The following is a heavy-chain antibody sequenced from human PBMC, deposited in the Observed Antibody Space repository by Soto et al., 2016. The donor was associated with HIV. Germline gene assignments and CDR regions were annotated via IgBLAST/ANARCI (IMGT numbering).Heavy chain of an antibody. V-gene: IGHV4-34*01. J-gene: IGHJ3*01. CDR1: GGTFSGHF. CDR3: AREFSNDGSGSYNVAFDF. D-gene: IGHD3-22*01. Sequence: VQLQQWGEGLLKPSETLTLKCAVYGGTFSGHFWNWLRQSPGGGLEWIGEINRNGTTHYNPSLKSRVTMSVDKSKNQFFLKLSSVTAADMAVYYCAREFSNDGSGSYNVAFDFLGPRDKGHRLF. CDR2: INRNGTT.